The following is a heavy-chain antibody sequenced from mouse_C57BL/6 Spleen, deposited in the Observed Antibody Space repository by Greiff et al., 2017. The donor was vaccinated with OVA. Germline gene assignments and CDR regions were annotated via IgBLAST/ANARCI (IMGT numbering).Heavy chain of an antibody. CDR3: ARSITTVVVQYYYAMDY. CDR2: IYPRSGNT. J-gene: IGHJ4*01. Sequence: VKLVESGAELARPGASVKLSCKASGYTFTSYGISWVKQRTGQGLEWIGEIYPRSGNTYYNEKFKGKATLTADKSSSTAYMELRSLTSEDSAVYFCARSITTVVVQYYYAMDYWGQGTSVTVSS. CDR1: GYTFTSYG. D-gene: IGHD1-1*01. V-gene: IGHV1-81*01.